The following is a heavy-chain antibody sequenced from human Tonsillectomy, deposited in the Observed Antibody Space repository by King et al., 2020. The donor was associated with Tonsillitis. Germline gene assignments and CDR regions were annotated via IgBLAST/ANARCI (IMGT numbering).Heavy chain of an antibody. CDR3: ARDRAARGWFGELFNTDYFDY. CDR1: GGSVSSGSYY. D-gene: IGHD3-10*01. Sequence: VQLQESGPGLVKPSETLSLTCTVSGGSVSSGSYYWSWIWQPPGKGLEWIGYIYYIGSPNYNPSLKSRVTISVDTSKNQFSLKLGSVTAADTAVYYCARDRAARGWFGELFNTDYFDYWGQGTLVPVSS. J-gene: IGHJ4*02. V-gene: IGHV4-61*01. CDR2: IYYIGSP.